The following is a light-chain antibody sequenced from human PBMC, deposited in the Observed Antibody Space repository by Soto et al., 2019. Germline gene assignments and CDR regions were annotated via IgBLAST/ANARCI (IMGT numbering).Light chain of an antibody. CDR2: GAS. V-gene: IGKV3-20*01. Sequence: EIVLTQSPGTLSLSPGERATLSCRASQSVSSSYSAWYQQKPGQAPRLLIYGASSRATGIPDRFSGSGYGTDFTLTISRLEPEDFAVYYCQQYGTSPCTFGQGTKVEIK. CDR1: QSVSSSY. J-gene: IGKJ1*01. CDR3: QQYGTSPCT.